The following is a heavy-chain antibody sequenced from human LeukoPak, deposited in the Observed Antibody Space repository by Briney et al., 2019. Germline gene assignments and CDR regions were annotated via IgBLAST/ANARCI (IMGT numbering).Heavy chain of an antibody. CDR1: GGSFSGYY. CDR3: ARGYYDIVVVPARYFDY. J-gene: IGHJ4*02. Sequence: SETLPLTCAVYGGSFSGYYWSWIRQPPGKGLEWIGEINHSGSTNYNPSLKSRVTISVDTSKNQFSLKLSSVTAADTAVYYCARGYYDIVVVPARYFDYWGQGTLVTVSS. V-gene: IGHV4-34*01. D-gene: IGHD2-2*01. CDR2: INHSGST.